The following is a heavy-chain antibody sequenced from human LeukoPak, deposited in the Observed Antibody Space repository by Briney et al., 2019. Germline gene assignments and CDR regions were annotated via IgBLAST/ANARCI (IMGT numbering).Heavy chain of an antibody. CDR3: ARGDIVVVPAATGYMDV. CDR1: GYTFTGYY. J-gene: IGHJ6*03. Sequence: ASVTVSCKASGYTFTGYYMHWVRQAPGQGLEWMGWINPNSGGTNYAQKFQGRVTMTRDTSISTAYMELSRLRSDDTAVYYCARGDIVVVPAATGYMDVWGKGTTVTISS. CDR2: INPNSGGT. V-gene: IGHV1-2*02. D-gene: IGHD2-2*01.